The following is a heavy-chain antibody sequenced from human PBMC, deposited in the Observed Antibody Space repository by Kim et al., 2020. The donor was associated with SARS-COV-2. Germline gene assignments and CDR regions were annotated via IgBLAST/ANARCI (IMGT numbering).Heavy chain of an antibody. CDR2: IIPIFGTA. CDR3: ARDLPYYYDSSGWTDAFDI. D-gene: IGHD3-22*01. CDR1: GGTFSSYA. J-gene: IGHJ3*02. V-gene: IGHV1-69*13. Sequence: SVKVSCKASGGTFSSYAISWVRQAPGQGLEWMGGIIPIFGTANYAQKFQGRVTITADESTSTAYMELSSLRSEDTAVYYCARDLPYYYDSSGWTDAFDIWGQGTMVTVSS.